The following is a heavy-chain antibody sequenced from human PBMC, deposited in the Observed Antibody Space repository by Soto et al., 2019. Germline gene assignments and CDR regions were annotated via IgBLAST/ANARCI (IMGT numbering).Heavy chain of an antibody. Sequence: EVQLLESGGGLVQPGGSLRLSCAASGFTFSTYAMSWVRQAPGKGLEWVSTIDNSGGITYYADSVKGRFTISRDNSKNSLYLKMKSLRAEDTAVYYCAKGGYNYGFLFDCWGQGTLVTVSS. CDR3: AKGGYNYGFLFDC. V-gene: IGHV3-23*05. CDR1: GFTFSTYA. D-gene: IGHD5-18*01. J-gene: IGHJ4*02. CDR2: IDNSGGIT.